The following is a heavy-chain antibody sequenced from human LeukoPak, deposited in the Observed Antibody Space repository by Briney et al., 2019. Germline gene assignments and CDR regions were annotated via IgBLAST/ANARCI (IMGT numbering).Heavy chain of an antibody. D-gene: IGHD3-9*01. Sequence: GPVKVSCKASGYTFTGYYMHWVRQAPGQGLEWMGWINPNSGGTNYAQKFQGRVTMTRDTSISTAYMELSRLRSGDTAVYYCARGNYDILTGYFSPWGQGTLVTVSS. J-gene: IGHJ5*02. CDR1: GYTFTGYY. CDR3: ARGNYDILTGYFSP. V-gene: IGHV1-2*02. CDR2: INPNSGGT.